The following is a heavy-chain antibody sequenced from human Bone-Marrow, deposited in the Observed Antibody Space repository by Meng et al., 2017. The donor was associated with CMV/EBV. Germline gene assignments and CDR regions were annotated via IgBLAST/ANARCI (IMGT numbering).Heavy chain of an antibody. CDR3: ASTVGY. CDR1: GDSISSSTYY. J-gene: IGHJ4*02. D-gene: IGHD4-17*01. CDR2: IYYSGTT. V-gene: IGHV4-39*07. Sequence: SETLSLTCTVSGDSISSSTYYWGWVRQPPGKGLEWIGSIYYSGTTYYNPSLKSRVIISVDTSNNQYSLKLNSVTAADTAAYYCASTVGYWGQGTLVTVSS.